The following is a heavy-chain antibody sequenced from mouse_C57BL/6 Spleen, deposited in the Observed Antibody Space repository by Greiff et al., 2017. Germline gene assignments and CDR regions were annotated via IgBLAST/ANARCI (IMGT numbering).Heavy chain of an antibody. CDR3: ARRGYGRAFDY. V-gene: IGHV5-16*01. Sequence: EVQLMESEGGLVQPGSSMKLSCTASGFTFSDYYMAWVRQVPEKGLEWVANINYDGSSTYYLDSLKSRFIISRDNAKNILYLQMSSLKSEDTATYYCARRGYGRAFDYWGQGTTLTVSS. J-gene: IGHJ2*01. CDR1: GFTFSDYY. CDR2: INYDGSST. D-gene: IGHD1-1*01.